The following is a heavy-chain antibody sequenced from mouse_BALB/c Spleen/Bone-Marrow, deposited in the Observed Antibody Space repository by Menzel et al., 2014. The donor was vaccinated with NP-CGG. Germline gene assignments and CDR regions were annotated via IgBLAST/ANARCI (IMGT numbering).Heavy chain of an antibody. CDR2: IDPSDSYI. V-gene: IGHV1-69*02. Sequence: VQLQQSGAELVKPGASVKLSCKASGFTFTNYWMHWVKQRPGQGLEWIGEIDPSDSYIQYNQKFKGKATLTVDKSSSTAYMHLGSLTSEDSAVYFCAFYGCGDEVAYWGQGTLVTVSA. CDR3: AFYGCGDEVAY. CDR1: GFTFTNYW. D-gene: IGHD1-1*01. J-gene: IGHJ3*01.